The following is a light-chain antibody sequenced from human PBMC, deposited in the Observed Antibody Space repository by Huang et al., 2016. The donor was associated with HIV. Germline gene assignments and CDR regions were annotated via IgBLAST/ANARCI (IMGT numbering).Light chain of an antibody. J-gene: IGKJ3*01. CDR3: QQFNNWPSRFT. Sequence: EIVMTPSPATLSVSPGERATLSCRASQNIGDNLTWYQHKPGQAPRLLIYGAATRATGIPPRFSGSGSGTEFTLTISGMESEDFAVYYCQQFNNWPSRFTFGPGTTVDVK. CDR2: GAA. V-gene: IGKV3-15*01. CDR1: QNIGDN.